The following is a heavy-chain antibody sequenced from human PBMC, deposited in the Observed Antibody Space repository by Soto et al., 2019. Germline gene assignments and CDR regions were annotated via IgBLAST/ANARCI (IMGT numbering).Heavy chain of an antibody. Sequence: QVQLVQSGAEVKKPGSSVKVSCKASGGTFSSYTISWVRQAPGQGLEWMGRIIPILGIANYAQKFQGRVTITADKSTSTANMGLSSLRSEDTAVYYCARDPDYGEAYWGQGTLGTVSS. CDR2: IIPILGIA. D-gene: IGHD4-17*01. CDR3: ARDPDYGEAY. CDR1: GGTFSSYT. V-gene: IGHV1-69*08. J-gene: IGHJ4*02.